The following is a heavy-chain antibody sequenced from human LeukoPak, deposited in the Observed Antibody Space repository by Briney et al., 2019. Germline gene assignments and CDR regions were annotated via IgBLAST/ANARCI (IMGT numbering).Heavy chain of an antibody. CDR2: ISGDGGST. V-gene: IGHV3-74*01. CDR1: GFPFSTSW. CDR3: AARFRDGLDI. J-gene: IGHJ3*02. Sequence: GWSLRLPCAASGFPFSTSWLHWVRQAPAKGLVWVSRISGDGGSTEYADSVKGRFAISRDNAKNTLYLQMNSLRAEDTAVYYCAARFRDGLDIWGQGTMVTVSS.